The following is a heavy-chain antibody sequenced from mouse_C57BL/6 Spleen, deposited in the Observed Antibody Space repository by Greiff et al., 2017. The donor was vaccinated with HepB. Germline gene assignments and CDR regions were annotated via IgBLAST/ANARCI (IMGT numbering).Heavy chain of an antibody. CDR2: IWSGGST. CDR1: GFSLTSYG. D-gene: IGHD1-1*01. J-gene: IGHJ4*01. CDR3: ARRVTTVVAHYYAMDY. Sequence: VKLVESGPGLVQPSQSLSITCTVSGFSLTSYGVHWVRQSPGKGLEWLGVIWSGGSTDYNAAFISRLSISKDNSKSQVFFKMNSLQADDAAIYYCARRVTTVVAHYYAMDYWGQGTSVTVSS. V-gene: IGHV2-2*01.